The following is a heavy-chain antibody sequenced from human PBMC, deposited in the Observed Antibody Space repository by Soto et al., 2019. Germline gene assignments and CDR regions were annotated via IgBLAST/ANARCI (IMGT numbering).Heavy chain of an antibody. Sequence: GESLKISCAASGFTFNNSTMNWVRQAPGKGLEWVSSIGGSSGYIYYTDSVRGRFTISGDHAKNVLYLQMNSLRAEDTALYFCARGKGWLKFGSWAHGAQVTVSS. J-gene: IGHJ5*01. CDR3: ARGKGWLKFGS. D-gene: IGHD5-12*01. CDR1: GFTFNNST. V-gene: IGHV3-21*01. CDR2: IGGSSGYI.